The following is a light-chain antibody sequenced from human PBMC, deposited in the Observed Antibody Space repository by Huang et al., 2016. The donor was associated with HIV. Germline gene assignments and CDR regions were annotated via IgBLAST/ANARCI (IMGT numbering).Light chain of an antibody. CDR3: QQTYSTLT. CDR2: AAS. Sequence: DIQMTQSPSSLSASVGDRVTITCRASQSISTYLNWYQQKPGKAPKRLIYAASTLQSGVPSRFSGSGSGTDFTLTISSLQPEDVATYYCQQTYSTLTFGPGTKVDIK. J-gene: IGKJ3*01. V-gene: IGKV1-39*01. CDR1: QSISTY.